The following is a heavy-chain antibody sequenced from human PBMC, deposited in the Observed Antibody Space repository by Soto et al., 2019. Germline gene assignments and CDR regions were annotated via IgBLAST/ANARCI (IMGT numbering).Heavy chain of an antibody. CDR3: ARGPFYGSGYNYYDYGMDV. CDR2: IYYSGST. Sequence: SETLSLTCTVSGGSISSYYWSWIRQPPGKGLEWIGYIYYSGSTNYNPSLKSRVTISVDTSKNQFSLKLSSVTAADTAVYFCARGPFYGSGYNYYDYGMDVWGQGTTVTVS. D-gene: IGHD3-10*01. V-gene: IGHV4-59*08. CDR1: GGSISSYY. J-gene: IGHJ6*02.